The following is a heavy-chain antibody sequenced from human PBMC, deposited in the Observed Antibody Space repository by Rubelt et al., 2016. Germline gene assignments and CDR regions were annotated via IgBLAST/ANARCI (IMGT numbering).Heavy chain of an antibody. Sequence: QLQLQESGPGLVKPSETLSLTCTVSGASITSSGYYWGWIRQPPGKGLEWIGSIFYSGSFYYNPSLKSRVTISIDTSKNQCSLSLTSRTAADTAVYYCARPQYSWVSTIDYWGQGTLVTVSS. V-gene: IGHV4-39*01. J-gene: IGHJ4*02. CDR2: IFYSGSF. CDR3: ARPQYSWVSTIDY. CDR1: GASITSSGYY. D-gene: IGHD6-13*01.